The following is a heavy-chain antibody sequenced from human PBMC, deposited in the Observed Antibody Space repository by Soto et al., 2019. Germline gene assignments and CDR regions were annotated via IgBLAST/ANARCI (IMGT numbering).Heavy chain of an antibody. J-gene: IGHJ4*02. CDR3: ARGPRESGEWLLFDY. Sequence: ASVKVSCKASGYTFSTYEINWVRRAAGQGLEWMGRMNPDNGNTGYAQKFQDRVTMTRNTSISTACMELSSLRSDDTAVYYCARGPRESGEWLLFDYWGQGALVTVSS. CDR2: MNPDNGNT. CDR1: GYTFSTYE. D-gene: IGHD3-3*01. V-gene: IGHV1-8*01.